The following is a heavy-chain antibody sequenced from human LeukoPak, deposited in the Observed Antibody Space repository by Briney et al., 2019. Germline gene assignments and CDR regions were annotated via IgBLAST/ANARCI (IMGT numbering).Heavy chain of an antibody. CDR1: GGSISSSSYY. CDR3: ARARARTTMVRGFDY. CDR2: IYYSGST. Sequence: SETLSLTCTVSGGSISSSSYYWGWIRQPPGKGLEWIGSIYYSGSTYYNPSLKSRVTISVDTSKNQFSLKLSSVTAADTAVYYCARARARTTMVRGFDYWGQGTLVTVSS. D-gene: IGHD3-10*01. J-gene: IGHJ4*02. V-gene: IGHV4-39*07.